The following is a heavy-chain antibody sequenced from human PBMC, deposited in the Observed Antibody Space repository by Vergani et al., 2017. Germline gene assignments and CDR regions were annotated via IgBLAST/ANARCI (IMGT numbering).Heavy chain of an antibody. D-gene: IGHD2-2*02. V-gene: IGHV3-33*01. Sequence: QVQLVESGGGVVQPGRSLRLSCAASGFRFSSYGMNWVRQAPGKGLEWVAVIWYDGSNKYYADSVKGRFTISRDNSQNTVNLQMNSLRAEDTAVYYCASGPRQLLYRFFDYWGQGTLVTVSS. CDR2: IWYDGSNK. CDR3: ASGPRQLLYRFFDY. J-gene: IGHJ4*02. CDR1: GFRFSSYG.